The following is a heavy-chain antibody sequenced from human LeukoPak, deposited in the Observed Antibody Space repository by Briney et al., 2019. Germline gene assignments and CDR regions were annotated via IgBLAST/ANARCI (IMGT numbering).Heavy chain of an antibody. Sequence: GGSLRLSCAPSVFTVNSNFISWVRQAPGKGREWVSVIYSGGSTQDADSAKGSLTISTNNSKTTIYLQMNSLRAEDTAVYYCERDRDSSGWSTGGHYYDHGMDVWGQGTTVTVSS. J-gene: IGHJ6*02. CDR3: ERDRDSSGWSTGGHYYDHGMDV. D-gene: IGHD6-19*01. CDR2: IYSGGST. CDR1: VFTVNSNF. V-gene: IGHV3-66*01.